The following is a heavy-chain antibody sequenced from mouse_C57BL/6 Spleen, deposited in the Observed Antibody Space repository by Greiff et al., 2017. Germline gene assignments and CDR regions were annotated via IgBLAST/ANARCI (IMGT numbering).Heavy chain of an antibody. CDR1: GFTFSNYW. J-gene: IGHJ3*01. CDR2: IRLKSDNYAT. Sequence: EVQRVESGGGLVQPGGSMKLSCVASGFTFSNYWMNWVRQSPEKGLEWVAQIRLKSDNYATHYAESVKGRFTISRDDSKSSVYLQMNNLRAEDTEIYYCTGIYYDYDVAWFAYWGQGTLVTVSA. D-gene: IGHD2-4*01. CDR3: TGIYYDYDVAWFAY. V-gene: IGHV6-3*01.